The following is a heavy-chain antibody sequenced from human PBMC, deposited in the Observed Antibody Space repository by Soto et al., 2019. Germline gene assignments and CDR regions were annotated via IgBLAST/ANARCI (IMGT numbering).Heavy chain of an antibody. CDR3: ARKDYPGQELLWVGEWASGDYFYCCMDV. V-gene: IGHV1-69*06. J-gene: IGHJ6*02. Sequence: SVKVSCKASGGTFSSYAISWVRQAPGQGLEWMGGIIPIFGTANYAQKFQGRVTITADKSTSTAYMELRSLRSEDTAVYYCARKDYPGQELLWVGEWASGDYFYCCMDVWGQGTTVAVSS. D-gene: IGHD3-10*01. CDR1: GGTFSSYA. CDR2: IIPIFGTA.